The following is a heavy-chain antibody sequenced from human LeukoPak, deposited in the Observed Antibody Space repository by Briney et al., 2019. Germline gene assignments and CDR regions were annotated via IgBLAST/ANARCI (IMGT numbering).Heavy chain of an antibody. J-gene: IGHJ3*02. CDR3: ARDRYYSDTSGFFHAVDI. CDR2: ISSSSSYM. CDR1: GFTFSSYT. D-gene: IGHD3-22*01. V-gene: IGHV3-21*01. Sequence: GGSLRLSCAASGFTFSSYTIHWVRQAPGKGLEWVSSISSSSSYMYYADSVKGRFTISRDNAKNSLFLQMNSLRAEDTAVYYCARDRYYSDTSGFFHAVDIWGQGTMVTVSS.